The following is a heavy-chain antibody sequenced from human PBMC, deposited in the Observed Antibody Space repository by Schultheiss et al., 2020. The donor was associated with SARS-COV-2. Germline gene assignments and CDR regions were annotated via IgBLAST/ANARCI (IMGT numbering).Heavy chain of an antibody. J-gene: IGHJ3*02. Sequence: SETLSLTCTVSGGSISSYYWSWIRQPPGKGLEWIGYIYYSGSTYYNPSLKSLVTISVDTSKNQFSLKLSSVTAADTAVYYCAKYSSSLTGAFDIWGQGTMVTVSS. V-gene: IGHV4-59*12. CDR3: AKYSSSLTGAFDI. CDR2: IYYSGST. CDR1: GGSISSYY. D-gene: IGHD6-13*01.